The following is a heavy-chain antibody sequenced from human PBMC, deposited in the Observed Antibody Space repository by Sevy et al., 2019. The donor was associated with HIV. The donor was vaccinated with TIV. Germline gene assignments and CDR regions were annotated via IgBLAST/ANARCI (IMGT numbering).Heavy chain of an antibody. J-gene: IGHJ4*02. CDR2: IWYDGSNQ. D-gene: IGHD6-13*01. CDR3: AREDHNSNWYYFDY. CDR1: GFTFSTYG. Sequence: GGSLRLSCAASGFTFSTYGMHWVRQAPGKGLEWVAVIWYDGSNQYYADSVKGRFTISRDNSTNTLYLQMNSLRAGDTAVYFCAREDHNSNWYYFDYWGQGTLVTVSS. V-gene: IGHV3-33*01.